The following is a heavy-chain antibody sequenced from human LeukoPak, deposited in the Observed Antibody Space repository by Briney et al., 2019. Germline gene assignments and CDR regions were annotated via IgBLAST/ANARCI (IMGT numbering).Heavy chain of an antibody. CDR1: GFTFSSYA. CDR3: AKAISGSYYLAYFDY. V-gene: IGHV3-23*01. D-gene: IGHD1-26*01. Sequence: GGSLRLSCAASGFTFSSYAMSWVRQAPGKGLEWVSAISGSGGSTYYADSVKGRFTISRDNSKNTLYLQMTSLRAEDTAVYYCAKAISGSYYLAYFDYWGQGTLVTVSS. J-gene: IGHJ4*02. CDR2: ISGSGGST.